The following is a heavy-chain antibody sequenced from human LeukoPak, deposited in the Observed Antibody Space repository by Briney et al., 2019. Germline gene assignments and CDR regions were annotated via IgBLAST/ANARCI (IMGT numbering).Heavy chain of an antibody. CDR1: GGRFKSYG. CDR2: INPSGGST. D-gene: IGHD3-16*01. J-gene: IGHJ4*02. CDR3: AREGDVGTFDY. V-gene: IGHV1-46*02. Sequence: GASVKVSCKTIGGRFKSYGFSWVRQAPGQGLEWMGIINPSGGSTSYAQKFQGRVTMTRDTSTSTVYMELSSLRSEDTAVYYCAREGDVGTFDYWGQGTLVTVSS.